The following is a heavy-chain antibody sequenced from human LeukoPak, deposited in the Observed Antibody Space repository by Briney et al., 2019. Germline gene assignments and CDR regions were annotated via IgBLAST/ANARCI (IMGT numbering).Heavy chain of an antibody. CDR1: GGSISSYY. V-gene: IGHV4-59*01. CDR3: ARAPVRGLYDFWSGYYHYFDY. Sequence: PSETLSLTCTVSGGSISSYYWSWIRQPPGKGLEWIGYIYYSGNTNYNPSLKSRVTMSVDTSKNQFSLKLSSVTAADTAVYYCARAPVRGLYDFWSGYYHYFDYWGQGTLVTVSS. CDR2: IYYSGNT. D-gene: IGHD3-3*01. J-gene: IGHJ4*02.